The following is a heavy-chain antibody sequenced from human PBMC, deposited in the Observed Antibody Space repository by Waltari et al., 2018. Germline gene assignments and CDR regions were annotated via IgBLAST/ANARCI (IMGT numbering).Heavy chain of an antibody. CDR1: GFTFSRYA. D-gene: IGHD6-19*01. J-gene: IGHJ4*02. V-gene: IGHV3-23*01. CDR2: MSSTGGST. Sequence: EVQLLESGGGLVQPGGSLRLSCAGSGFTFSRYAISWVRQAPGKGLAWVSGMSSTGGSTFYADSVKGRFTISRDNSKNTLYLQMYSLRGEDTAVYYCAKSVTSGWFSTFDYWGQGTLVTVSS. CDR3: AKSVTSGWFSTFDY.